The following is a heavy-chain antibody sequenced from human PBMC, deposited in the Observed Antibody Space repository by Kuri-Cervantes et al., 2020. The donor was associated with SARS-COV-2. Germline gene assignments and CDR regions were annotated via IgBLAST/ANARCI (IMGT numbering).Heavy chain of an antibody. CDR3: ARVYSSSWVPEDYYYYLYV. Sequence: GGSLRLSCAASGFTFSSYSMNWVRQAPGKGLEWVSYISSSSSTIYYEDSVKGRFTISRDNAKNSLYLQMNSLRAEDTAVYYCARVYSSSWVPEDYYYYLYVWGKGTPVTVSS. D-gene: IGHD6-6*01. J-gene: IGHJ6*03. V-gene: IGHV3-48*01. CDR1: GFTFSSYS. CDR2: ISSSSSTI.